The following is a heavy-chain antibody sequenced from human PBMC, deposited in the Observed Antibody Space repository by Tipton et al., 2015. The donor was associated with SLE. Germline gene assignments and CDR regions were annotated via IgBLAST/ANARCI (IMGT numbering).Heavy chain of an antibody. D-gene: IGHD3-10*01. CDR1: GGSIRTSAFY. CDR2: IYVNGDT. V-gene: IGHV4-61*05. Sequence: TLSLTCTVSGGSIRTSAFYWGWVRQSPGKGLEWIGHIYVNGDTNFHPSLKSRISMSIDKAKNKFSLKLLSVTAADTAVYYCARLHYDTSGSYHNWFAPWGQGILVTVSS. CDR3: ARLHYDTSGSYHNWFAP. J-gene: IGHJ5*02.